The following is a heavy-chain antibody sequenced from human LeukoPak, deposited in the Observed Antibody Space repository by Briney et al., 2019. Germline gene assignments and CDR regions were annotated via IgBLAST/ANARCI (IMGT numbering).Heavy chain of an antibody. CDR1: GFTFSTYT. CDR3: AIVPAATDYYYYGMDV. V-gene: IGHV3-23*01. Sequence: GGSLRLSCAASGFTFSTYTMYWVRHPPGKRLEWVSIIGSSGGGIHYADSVKGRFTISRDNSKNTLYLQMNSLRAEDTAVYYCAIVPAATDYYYYGMDVWGQGTTVTVSS. J-gene: IGHJ6*02. CDR2: IGSSGGGI. D-gene: IGHD2-2*01.